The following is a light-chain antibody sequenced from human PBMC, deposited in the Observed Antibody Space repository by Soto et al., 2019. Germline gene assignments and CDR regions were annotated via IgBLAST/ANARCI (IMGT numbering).Light chain of an antibody. CDR2: GNS. CDR3: QSYDSSQSGWVV. V-gene: IGLV1-40*01. J-gene: IGLJ2*01. CDR1: SSNIGAGYD. Sequence: QAVVTQPPSVSGAPGQRVTISCTGSSSNIGAGYDVHWYQQLPGTAPKLLIYGNSNRPSGVPDRFSGSKSGTSASLAITGLQAEDEADYYCQSYDSSQSGWVVFGGGTKLTVL.